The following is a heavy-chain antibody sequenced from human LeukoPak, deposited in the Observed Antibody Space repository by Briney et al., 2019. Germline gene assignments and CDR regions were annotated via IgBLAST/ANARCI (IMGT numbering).Heavy chain of an antibody. Sequence: SETLSLTCAVYGGSFSGYYWSWIRQPPGKGLEWIGEINHSGSTNYNPSLKSRVTISVDTSKNQFSLKLSSVPAADTAVYYCARSWIQLWFRAFDYWGQGTLVTVSS. CDR2: INHSGST. V-gene: IGHV4-34*01. CDR1: GGSFSGYY. J-gene: IGHJ4*02. D-gene: IGHD5-18*01. CDR3: ARSWIQLWFRAFDY.